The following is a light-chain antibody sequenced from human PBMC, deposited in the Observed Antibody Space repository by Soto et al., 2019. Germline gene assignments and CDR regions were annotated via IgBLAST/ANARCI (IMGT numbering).Light chain of an antibody. CDR3: QQSYSTLPLT. CDR1: QSISSY. J-gene: IGKJ4*01. Sequence: DIQMTQSPSALSASVGDTVTITCRASQSISSYLNWYQQKPGKAPKLLIYAASSLQSGVPSRFSGSGSGTDFTLTISSLQPEDFATYYCQQSYSTLPLTFGGGTKVDIK. CDR2: AAS. V-gene: IGKV1-39*01.